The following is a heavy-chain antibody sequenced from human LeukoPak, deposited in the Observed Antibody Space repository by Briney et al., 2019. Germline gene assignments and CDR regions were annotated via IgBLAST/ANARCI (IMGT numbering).Heavy chain of an antibody. CDR2: ITSTSSYI. V-gene: IGHV3-21*01. D-gene: IGHD4-17*01. Sequence: GGSLRLSCAASGFTFSSYSMNWVRQAPGKGLEWVSSITSTSSYICYADSVKGRFTISRDNAKNSLFLQMNSLRAEDTAVYYCARGGSYGDYSRVWGQGTTVTVSS. CDR1: GFTFSSYS. J-gene: IGHJ6*02. CDR3: ARGGSYGDYSRV.